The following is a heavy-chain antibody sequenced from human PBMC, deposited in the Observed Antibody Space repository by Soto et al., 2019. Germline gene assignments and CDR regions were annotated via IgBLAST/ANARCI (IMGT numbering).Heavy chain of an antibody. CDR2: MYHTGTT. Sequence: SETLSLTCTVSGGSINSGRYSWTWIRQPPGKGLEWIGHMYHTGTTYYNPSLKGRVTMSVDTSKNQFSLKLSSVTAADTAVYYCARGINYYDSSGYSWFDPWGQGTLVTVSS. CDR3: ARGINYYDSSGYSWFDP. V-gene: IGHV4-30-2*01. CDR1: GGSINSGRYS. D-gene: IGHD3-22*01. J-gene: IGHJ5*02.